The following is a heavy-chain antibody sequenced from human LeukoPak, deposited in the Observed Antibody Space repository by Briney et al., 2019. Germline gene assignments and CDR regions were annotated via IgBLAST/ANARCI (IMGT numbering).Heavy chain of an antibody. CDR2: ISYDGSNK. CDR1: GFTFNNYG. J-gene: IGHJ4*02. Sequence: GRSLRLSCAASGFTFNNYGIHWVRQAPGKGLEWVAVISYDGSNKYYADSVKGRFTISRDNSKNTLYLQMNSLRAEDTAVYYCAKDLGVDTAMALDYWGQGTLVTVSS. CDR3: AKDLGVDTAMALDY. D-gene: IGHD5-18*01. V-gene: IGHV3-30*18.